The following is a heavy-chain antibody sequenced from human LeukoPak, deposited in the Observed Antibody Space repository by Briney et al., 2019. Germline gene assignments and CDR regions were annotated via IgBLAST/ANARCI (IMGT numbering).Heavy chain of an antibody. CDR3: ARDLLFVGPAAGTIS. D-gene: IGHD6-13*01. J-gene: IGHJ4*02. CDR1: GYTFTSYY. Sequence: ASVKVSCKASGYTFTSYYMHWVRQAPGQGLEWMGIINPSGGSTSYAQKFQGRVTMTRNTSISTAYMELSSLRSEDTAVYYCARDLLFVGPAAGTISWGQGTLVTVSS. V-gene: IGHV1-46*01. CDR2: INPSGGST.